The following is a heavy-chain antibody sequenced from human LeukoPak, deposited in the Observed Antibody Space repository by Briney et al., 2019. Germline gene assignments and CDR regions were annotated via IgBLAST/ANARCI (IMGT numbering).Heavy chain of an antibody. V-gene: IGHV3-48*01. J-gene: IGHJ4*02. CDR2: ITNSGNSK. Sequence: GGSLRLSCAASEFTFSSYSMNWVRQAPGKGLEWVSYITNSGNSKSYADSVKGRFTISRDNTKNSLYLQMNGLRAEDTAVYYCARDGSGSYYQIDYWGQGSLVTVPS. CDR1: EFTFSSYS. CDR3: ARDGSGSYYQIDY. D-gene: IGHD1-26*01.